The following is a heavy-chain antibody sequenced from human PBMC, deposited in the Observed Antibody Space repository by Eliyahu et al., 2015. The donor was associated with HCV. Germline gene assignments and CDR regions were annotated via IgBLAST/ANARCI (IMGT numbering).Heavy chain of an antibody. CDR1: GFTFDDYA. V-gene: IGHV3-9*01. CDR2: ISWNSGSI. D-gene: IGHD3-3*01. J-gene: IGHJ3*02. Sequence: EVQLVESGGGLXQXGRSLRLSXAASGFTFDDYAMXWXRQAPGRGLEWVSGISWNSGSIGYADSVKGRFXISRDNAKNSLYLQMNSLRAEDTALYYCAKDSGSGWSGYPDAFDIWGQGTMVTVSS. CDR3: AKDSGSGWSGYPDAFDI.